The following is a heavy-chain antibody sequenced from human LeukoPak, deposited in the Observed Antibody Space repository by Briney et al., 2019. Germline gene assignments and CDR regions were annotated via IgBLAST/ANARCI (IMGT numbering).Heavy chain of an antibody. CDR3: AKEDVLGNAFDI. CDR2: ISGSGGSR. V-gene: IGHV3-23*01. J-gene: IGHJ3*02. Sequence: GGSLSLPCAASGFPFSSYAMSWVRRAPGKGLGWVSAISGSGGSRYYADSVKGRFTISRDNSKNTLYLQMNSLRAEDTAVYYCAKEDVLGNAFDIWGQGTMVTVSS. D-gene: IGHD3-16*01. CDR1: GFPFSSYA.